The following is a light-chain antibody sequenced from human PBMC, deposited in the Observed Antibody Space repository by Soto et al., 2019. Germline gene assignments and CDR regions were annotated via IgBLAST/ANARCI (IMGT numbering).Light chain of an antibody. CDR1: SSDVGGYNF. J-gene: IGLJ1*01. V-gene: IGLV2-14*01. Sequence: QSVLTQPASMSGSPGQSITLSCTGTSSDVGGYNFVSWYQQHPGKAPKLMIYHVTNRPSGVSSRFSGSKSGNTASLTISGLQAEHEADYYCSSYTRNITPYVFGTGTKVPVL. CDR3: SSYTRNITPYV. CDR2: HVT.